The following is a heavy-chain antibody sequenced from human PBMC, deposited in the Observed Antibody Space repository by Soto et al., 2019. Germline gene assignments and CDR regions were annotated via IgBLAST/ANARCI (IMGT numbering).Heavy chain of an antibody. D-gene: IGHD2-2*01. Sequence: QLQLQESGPGLVKPSETLSLTCTVSGGSINSSSYYWGWIRQPPGKGLEWIGSIYYSGSTYYNPSLKSRVTISVDPSKHQSSLKLSSVTAADTAVYYCARHPRRGTSHSTGGVRFDPWGQGTLVTVSS. J-gene: IGHJ5*02. CDR3: ARHPRRGTSHSTGGVRFDP. CDR1: GGSINSSSYY. V-gene: IGHV4-39*01. CDR2: IYYSGST.